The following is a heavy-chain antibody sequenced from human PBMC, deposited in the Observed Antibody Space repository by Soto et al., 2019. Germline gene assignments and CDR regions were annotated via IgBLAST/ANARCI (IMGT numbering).Heavy chain of an antibody. CDR2: VIPLRGTT. CDR1: GGTFNSYA. V-gene: IGHV1-69*01. J-gene: IGHJ6*02. Sequence: QVQLVQSGAAVKKPGSSVRVSCKASGGTFNSYAFSWVRQAPGQGLEWMGRVIPLRGTTNLAQKFQGRVTITADEATSTVYMGVSRLRSEHTAVYYCATERDGYQAHYYYGMDVWGQGTTVSVSS. D-gene: IGHD5-12*01. CDR3: ATERDGYQAHYYYGMDV.